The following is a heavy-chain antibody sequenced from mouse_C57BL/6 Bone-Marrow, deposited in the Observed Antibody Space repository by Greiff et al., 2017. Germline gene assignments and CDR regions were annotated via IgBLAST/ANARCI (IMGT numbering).Heavy chain of an antibody. CDR2: ISNGGGST. J-gene: IGHJ4*01. CDR1: GFTFSDYY. Sequence: EVKLMESGGGLVQPGGSLKLSCAASGFTFSDYYMYWVRQTPEKRLEWVAYISNGGGSTYYPDTVKGRFTISRDTAKNTLYLQMSRLKSEDSAMYYCARRREGDMDYWGQGTSVTVSS. V-gene: IGHV5-12*01. CDR3: ARRREGDMDY.